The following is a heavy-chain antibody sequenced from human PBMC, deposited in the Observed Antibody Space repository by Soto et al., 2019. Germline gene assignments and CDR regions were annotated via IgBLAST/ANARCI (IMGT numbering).Heavy chain of an antibody. CDR2: IIPIFGTA. J-gene: IGHJ6*02. CDR1: GGTFSSYA. V-gene: IGHV1-69*01. Sequence: VSCKASGGTFSSYAISWVRQAPGQGLEWMGGIIPIFGTANYAQKFQGRVTITADESTSTAYMELSSLRSEDTAVYYCARNLGPSSFYYYDTDAWGQGTTVTVSS. CDR3: ARNLGPSSFYYYDTDA. D-gene: IGHD6-6*01.